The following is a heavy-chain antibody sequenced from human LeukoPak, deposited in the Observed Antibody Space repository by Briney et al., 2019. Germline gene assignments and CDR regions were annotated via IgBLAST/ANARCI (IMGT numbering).Heavy chain of an antibody. Sequence: SETLSLTCTVSGGSISSYYWSWIRQPPGKGLEWIGYIYYSGSTNYNPSLKSRVTISVDTSKNQFSLKLSSVTAADTAVYYCARQTYSSGYWGQGTLVTVSS. V-gene: IGHV4-59*08. CDR3: ARQTYSSGY. J-gene: IGHJ4*02. CDR1: GGSISSYY. D-gene: IGHD6-19*01. CDR2: IYYSGST.